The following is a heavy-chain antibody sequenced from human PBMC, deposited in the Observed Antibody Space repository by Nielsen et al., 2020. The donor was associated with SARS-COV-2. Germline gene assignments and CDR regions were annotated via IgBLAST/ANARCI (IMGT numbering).Heavy chain of an antibody. Sequence: GGSLRLSCAASGFTFSSYWMHWVRQAPGKGLVWVSRINSDGSSTSYADSVKGRFTISRDNAKNTLYLQMNSLRAEDTAVYYCARDQEGYYGSGSYEGDDYYYYYGMDVWGQGTTVTVSS. CDR1: GFTFSSYW. J-gene: IGHJ6*02. D-gene: IGHD3-10*01. CDR3: ARDQEGYYGSGSYEGDDYYYYYGMDV. V-gene: IGHV3-74*01. CDR2: INSDGSST.